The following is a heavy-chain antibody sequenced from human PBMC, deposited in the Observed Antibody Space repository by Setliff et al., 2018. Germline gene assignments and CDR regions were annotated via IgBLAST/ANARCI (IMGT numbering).Heavy chain of an antibody. V-gene: IGHV4-39*07. D-gene: IGHD3-9*01. J-gene: IGHJ4*02. CDR3: ARTLYDYDILTGPGYYFDY. CDR1: GGSISSSSYY. Sequence: SETLSLTCTVSGGSISSSSYYWGWIRQPPGKGLEWIGSIYYSESTYYNPSLKSRVTISVDTSKNQFSLKLSSVTAADTAVYYCARTLYDYDILTGPGYYFDYRGQGTLVTVSS. CDR2: IYYSEST.